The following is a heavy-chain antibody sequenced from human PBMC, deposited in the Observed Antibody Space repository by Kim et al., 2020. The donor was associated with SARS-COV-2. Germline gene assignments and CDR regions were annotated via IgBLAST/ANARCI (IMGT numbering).Heavy chain of an antibody. V-gene: IGHV3-73*01. D-gene: IGHD1-26*01. CDR1: GFTFSDSA. Sequence: GGSLRLSCAASGFTFSDSAMHWVRQASGKGLEWVGRIRSKVNSYATVYAVSVEGRFTISRDDSKNTAYLQMDSLKTEDTAVYYCARGPPYSVSYWDAFDIWGQGTMVTVSS. CDR3: ARGPPYSVSYWDAFDI. J-gene: IGHJ3*02. CDR2: IRSKVNSYAT.